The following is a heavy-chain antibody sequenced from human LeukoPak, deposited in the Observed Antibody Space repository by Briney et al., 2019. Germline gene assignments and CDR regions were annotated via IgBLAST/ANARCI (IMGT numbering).Heavy chain of an antibody. V-gene: IGHV3-11*04. J-gene: IGHJ4*02. D-gene: IGHD3-9*01. CDR3: ARAGYFDWLPTNY. CDR1: GFTFSDYY. Sequence: GGSLRLSCAASGFTFSDYYMSWIRQAPGKGLEWVSYISSSGSTIYYADSVKGRFTISRDNAKDTLYLQMNSLRAEDTAVYYCARAGYFDWLPTNYWGQGTLVTVSS. CDR2: ISSSGSTI.